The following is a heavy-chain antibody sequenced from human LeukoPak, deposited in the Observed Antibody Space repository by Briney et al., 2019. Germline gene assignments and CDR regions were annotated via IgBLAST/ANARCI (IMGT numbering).Heavy chain of an antibody. J-gene: IGHJ4*02. CDR1: GDSISSSNW. CDR2: VSYTGST. V-gene: IGHV4-28*01. Sequence: SGTLSLTCAVSGDSISSSNWWSWIRQPPGKGLQWIGYVSYTGSTNHTGSTNYNPSLKSRVNISVDTSNNQFSLKLSSLTAADTAVYFCARNRVATIYGKFDYWGQGTLVTVSS. CDR3: ARNRVATIYGKFDY. D-gene: IGHD5-12*01.